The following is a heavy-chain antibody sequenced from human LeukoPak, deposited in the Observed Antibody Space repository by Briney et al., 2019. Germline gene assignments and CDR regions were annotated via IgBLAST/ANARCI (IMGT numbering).Heavy chain of an antibody. CDR3: VRPVDYNNYRNNWFDP. Sequence: ASVKVSCKASGYTFTSYAMHWVRQAPGQRLEWMGWINAANGDTKYSQKFQGRVTITRDTSASTAHMELSNLRSEDTAVYYCVRPVDYNNYRNNWFDPWGQGTLVTVSS. CDR1: GYTFTSYA. CDR2: INAANGDT. J-gene: IGHJ5*02. D-gene: IGHD4-11*01. V-gene: IGHV1-3*01.